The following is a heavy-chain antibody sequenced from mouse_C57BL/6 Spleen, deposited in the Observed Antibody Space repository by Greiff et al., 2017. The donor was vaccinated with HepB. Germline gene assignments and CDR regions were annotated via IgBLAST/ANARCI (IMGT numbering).Heavy chain of an antibody. CDR1: GYSFTGYY. Sequence: EVQLQQSGPELVKPGASVKISCKASGYSFTGYYMNWVKQSPEKSLEWIGEINPSTGGTTYNQKFQAKATLTVDKSSSTAYMQLKSLTSEDSAVYYCSRGVYGNYALIAYWGQGTLVTVSA. V-gene: IGHV1-42*01. CDR3: SRGVYGNYALIAY. CDR2: INPSTGGT. J-gene: IGHJ3*01. D-gene: IGHD2-1*01.